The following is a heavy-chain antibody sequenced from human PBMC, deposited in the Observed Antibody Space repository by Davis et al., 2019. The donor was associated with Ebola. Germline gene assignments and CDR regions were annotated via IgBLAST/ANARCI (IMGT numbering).Heavy chain of an antibody. CDR3: ARDSSGWYFFDY. D-gene: IGHD6-19*01. Sequence: ASVKVSCKASGYTFTSYGISWVRQAPGQGLEWMGIINPSGGSTSYAQKFQGRVTMTRDTSTSTVYMELSSLRSEDTAVYYCARDSSGWYFFDYWGQGTLVTVSS. CDR1: GYTFTSYG. CDR2: INPSGGST. V-gene: IGHV1-46*01. J-gene: IGHJ4*02.